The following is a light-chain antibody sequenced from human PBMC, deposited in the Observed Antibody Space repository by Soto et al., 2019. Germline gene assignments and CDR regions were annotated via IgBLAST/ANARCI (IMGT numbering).Light chain of an antibody. J-gene: IGLJ1*01. CDR2: EVS. Sequence: QSVLPQPASVFGSPGQSITISCTGTSSDVGGYNFVSWYQQHPGKAPKLMIYEVSSRPSGVSNRFSGSKSGNTASLTISGLQPEDEADYFCSSYTTSSTLVIGTRTKVIVL. V-gene: IGLV2-14*03. CDR3: SSYTTSSTLV. CDR1: SSDVGGYNF.